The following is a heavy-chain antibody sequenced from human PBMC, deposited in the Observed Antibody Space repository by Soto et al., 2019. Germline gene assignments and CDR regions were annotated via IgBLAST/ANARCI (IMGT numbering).Heavy chain of an antibody. Sequence: GGSLRLSCAASGFTFSDYGMAWVRQAPGKGLEWVSALSGSGGETYYADSVKGRFTISRDNSKNTLYLQMNSLGAEDTAVYYCARDFVVGGPTINYYYGMDVWGQGTTVTVSS. D-gene: IGHD1-26*01. CDR2: LSGSGGET. CDR3: ARDFVVGGPTINYYYGMDV. V-gene: IGHV3-23*01. J-gene: IGHJ6*02. CDR1: GFTFSDYG.